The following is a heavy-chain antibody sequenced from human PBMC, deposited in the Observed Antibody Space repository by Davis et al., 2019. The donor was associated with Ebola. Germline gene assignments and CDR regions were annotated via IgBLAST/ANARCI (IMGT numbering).Heavy chain of an antibody. Sequence: GGSLRLSCAASGFTFDDYAMHWVRQAPGKGLEWVSGISWNSGSIGYADSVKGRFTISRDNAKNSLYLQMNSLRAEDTAVYYCARARWLQSIYFDYWGQGTLVTVSS. CDR1: GFTFDDYA. CDR3: ARARWLQSIYFDY. D-gene: IGHD5-24*01. J-gene: IGHJ4*02. V-gene: IGHV3-9*01. CDR2: ISWNSGSI.